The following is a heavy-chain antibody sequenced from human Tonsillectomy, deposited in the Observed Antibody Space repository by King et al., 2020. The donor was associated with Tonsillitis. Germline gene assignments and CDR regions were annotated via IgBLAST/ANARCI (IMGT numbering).Heavy chain of an antibody. CDR2: ISSSSTDL. CDR1: EFTFSSYT. Sequence: VQLVESGGGLVKPGGSLRLSCAASEFTFSSYTMNWVRQAPGKGLEWVSSISSSSTDLYHADSVKGRFTISRDNAKNSLFLQMNSLRAEDTAVYYCAGGYDYVWWSYRPSYLAVWGKGTTVTVSS. J-gene: IGHJ6*03. V-gene: IGHV3-21*01. D-gene: IGHD3-16*02. CDR3: AGGYDYVWWSYRPSYLAV.